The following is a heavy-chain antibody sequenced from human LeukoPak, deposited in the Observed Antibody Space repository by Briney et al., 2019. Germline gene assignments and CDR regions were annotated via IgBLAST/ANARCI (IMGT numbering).Heavy chain of an antibody. D-gene: IGHD3-22*01. CDR2: IYYSGST. Sequence: SETLSLTCTVSGGSISSYYWSWIRQPPGKGLERIGYIYYSGSTNYNPSLKSRVTISVDTSKNQFSLKLSSVTAADTAVYYCARHGAIYYDSSGYLEYYFDYWGQGTLATVSS. CDR3: ARHGAIYYDSSGYLEYYFDY. V-gene: IGHV4-59*08. J-gene: IGHJ4*02. CDR1: GGSISSYY.